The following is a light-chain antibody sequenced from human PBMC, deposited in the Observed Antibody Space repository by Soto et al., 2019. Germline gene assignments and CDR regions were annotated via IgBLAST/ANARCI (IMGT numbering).Light chain of an antibody. CDR2: DAS. V-gene: IGKV3-11*01. CDR1: QSVTSY. J-gene: IGKJ5*01. CDR3: QHRYNWPFT. Sequence: EIVLTQSPATLSLSPGERATLSCRASQSVTSYLVWYQQKPGQAPRLLIYDASNRATGIPARFTGSGSGTDFPLTISRLDPEDFAVYCGQHRYNWPFTFGQGTRLEIK.